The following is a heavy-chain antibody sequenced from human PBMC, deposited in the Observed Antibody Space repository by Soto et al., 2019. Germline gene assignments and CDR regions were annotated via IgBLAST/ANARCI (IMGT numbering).Heavy chain of an antibody. J-gene: IGHJ4*02. CDR2: IKQDGSET. D-gene: IGHD2-15*01. CDR1: GFTFSNYW. CDR3: ARALVNGWDY. V-gene: IGHV3-7*01. Sequence: EVQLVESGGGLVQPGGSLSLSCAASGFTFSNYWMTWVRQAPGKGLEWVANIKQDGSETNFVDSVKGRFTISRDNAKNSLYLQMNSLRAEDTAVYYWARALVNGWDYWGQGTLVTVSS.